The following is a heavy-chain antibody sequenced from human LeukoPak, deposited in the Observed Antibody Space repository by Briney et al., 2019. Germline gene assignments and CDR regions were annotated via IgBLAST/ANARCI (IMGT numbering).Heavy chain of an antibody. J-gene: IGHJ3*02. CDR2: IHYSRST. Sequence: SETLSLTCTVSGGSISSSRYYWGWIRQPPGKGLEWIGSIHYSRSTYYNPSLKSRVTVSVDTSETQSSLKLSSVAAADTAVYFCVRTRLSDHIVPAAERADDACDMWGQGTMVTVSS. CDR1: GGSISSSRYY. D-gene: IGHD2-2*01. V-gene: IGHV4-39*07. CDR3: VRTRLSDHIVPAAERADDACDM.